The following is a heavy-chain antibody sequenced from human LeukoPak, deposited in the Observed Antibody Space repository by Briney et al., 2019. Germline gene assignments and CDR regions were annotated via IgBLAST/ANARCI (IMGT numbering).Heavy chain of an antibody. J-gene: IGHJ4*02. CDR2: IYYSGST. V-gene: IGHV4-31*03. D-gene: IGHD3-22*01. CDR1: GGSISSGGYY. CDR3: ARDNSYDGSGLDY. Sequence: SETLSLTCTVSGGSISSGGYYWSWIRQHPGKGLEWIGYIYYSGSTYYNPSLKSRVTISVDTSKNQFSLKLSSVTAADTAVYYCARDNSYDGSGLDYWGQGTLVTVSS.